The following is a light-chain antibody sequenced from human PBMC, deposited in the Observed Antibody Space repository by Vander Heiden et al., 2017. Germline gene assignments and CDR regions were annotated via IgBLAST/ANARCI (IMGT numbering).Light chain of an antibody. Sequence: PGQSITISCTGTSSDVGGYNYVSWYQQHPGKATKLMLCDGSNRSSGVSTRFSGSKAGNTASLTISVLSDEDAAYYYCSSYSSSSILVFGGGTKLTVL. CDR3: SSYSSSSILV. J-gene: IGLJ2*01. V-gene: IGLV2-14*04. CDR2: DGS. CDR1: SSDVGGYNY.